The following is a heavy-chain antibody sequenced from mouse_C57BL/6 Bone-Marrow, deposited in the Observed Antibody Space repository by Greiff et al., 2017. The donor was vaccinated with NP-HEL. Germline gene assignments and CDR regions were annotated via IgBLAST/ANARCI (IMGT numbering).Heavy chain of an antibody. CDR1: GYTFTSYW. V-gene: IGHV1-52*01. CDR3: ARAENSGSSPAWFAY. D-gene: IGHD1-1*01. Sequence: QVQLQQPGAELVRPGSSVKLSCKASGYTFTSYWMHWVKQRPIQGLEWIGNIDPSDSETHYNQKFKDKATLTVDKSSSTAYMQLSSLTSEDSAVYYCARAENSGSSPAWFAYWGQGTLVTVSA. CDR2: IDPSDSET. J-gene: IGHJ3*01.